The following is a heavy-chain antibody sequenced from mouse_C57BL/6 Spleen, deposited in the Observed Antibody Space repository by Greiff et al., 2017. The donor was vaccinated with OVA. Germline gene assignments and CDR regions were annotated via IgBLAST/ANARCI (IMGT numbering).Heavy chain of an antibody. Sequence: EVKLVESGGGLVKPGGSLKLSCAASGFTFSDYGMHWVRQAPEKGLEWVAYISSGSSTIYYADTVKGRFTISRDNAKNTLFLQMTSLRSEDTAMYYCARTAELRLGAMDYWGQGTSVTVSS. CDR1: GFTFSDYG. CDR2: ISSGSSTI. CDR3: ARTAELRLGAMDY. D-gene: IGHD3-2*02. V-gene: IGHV5-17*01. J-gene: IGHJ4*01.